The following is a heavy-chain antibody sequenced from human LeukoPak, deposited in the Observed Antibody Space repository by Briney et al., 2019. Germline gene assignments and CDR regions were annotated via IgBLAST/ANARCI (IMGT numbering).Heavy chain of an antibody. CDR1: GYTFTGYY. Sequence: GPVKVSCKASGYTFTGYYMHWVRQAPGQGLEWMGWINPNSGGTNYAQKFQGRVTMTRDTSISTAYMELSRLRSDDTAVYYCAREGFDILTGYYSFDYWGQGTLVTVSS. V-gene: IGHV1-2*02. CDR2: INPNSGGT. J-gene: IGHJ4*02. D-gene: IGHD3-9*01. CDR3: AREGFDILTGYYSFDY.